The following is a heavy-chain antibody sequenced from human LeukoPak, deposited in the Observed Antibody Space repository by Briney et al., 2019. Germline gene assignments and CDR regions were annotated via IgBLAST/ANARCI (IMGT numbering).Heavy chain of an antibody. D-gene: IGHD1-26*01. V-gene: IGHV4-34*01. CDR1: GGSFCGSN. CDR3: ARGEVGVPYYYYYYCIDV. J-gene: IGHJ6*03. Sequence: PSETLSLTCAVSGGSFCGSNWSWIRQPPGKGLEWIGEINHSGSTNYNPSLKSRVTISVDTSKNQFSMKLSSVNDWDTAVYYSARGEVGVPYYYYYYCIDVWGKGTTVTVSS. CDR2: INHSGST.